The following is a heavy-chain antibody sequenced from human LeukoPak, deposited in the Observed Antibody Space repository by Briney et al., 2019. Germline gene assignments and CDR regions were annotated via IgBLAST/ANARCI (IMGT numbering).Heavy chain of an antibody. CDR3: ARGLVAGVHNWFDP. CDR2: IYPGDSDT. CDR1: GYSFTSYW. J-gene: IGHJ5*02. Sequence: GESLKISCKGSGYSFTSYWIGWVRQLPGKGLEWMGIIYPGDSDTRYSPSFQGQVTISADKSISTAYLQWSSLRSEDTAVYYCARGLVAGVHNWFDPWGQGTLVTVSS. V-gene: IGHV5-51*01. D-gene: IGHD6-19*01.